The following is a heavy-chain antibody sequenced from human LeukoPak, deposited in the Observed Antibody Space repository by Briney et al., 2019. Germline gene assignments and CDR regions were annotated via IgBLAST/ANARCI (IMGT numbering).Heavy chain of an antibody. J-gene: IGHJ6*03. Sequence: GGSLRLSCAASGFTVSSNYMSWVRQAPGKGLEWVSVIYSGGSTYYADSVKGRFTISRDNSKNTLYLQMNSLRAEDTAVYYCASAPKGLYYYYYMDVWGKGTTVTVSS. CDR3: ASAPKGLYYYYYMDV. D-gene: IGHD3-22*01. CDR2: IYSGGST. CDR1: GFTVSSNY. V-gene: IGHV3-53*01.